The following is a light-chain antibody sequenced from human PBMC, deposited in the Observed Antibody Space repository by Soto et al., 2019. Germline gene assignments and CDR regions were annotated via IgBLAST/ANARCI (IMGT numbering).Light chain of an antibody. CDR3: QQRGNWL. CDR1: QSVGNY. V-gene: IGKV3-11*01. CDR2: DAS. Sequence: EIVLTQSPATLSLSPGERATLSCRASQSVGNYLAWYQQKPGQAPRLLMFDASNRATGIPARFSGSGSGTDFTLTISSLELEDFAVYYCQQRGNWLFGQGTKVEIK. J-gene: IGKJ2*01.